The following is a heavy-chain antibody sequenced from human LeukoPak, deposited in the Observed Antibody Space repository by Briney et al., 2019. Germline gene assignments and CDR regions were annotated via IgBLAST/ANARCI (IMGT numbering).Heavy chain of an antibody. CDR1: GFNFRSYG. V-gene: IGHV3-30*18. CDR2: ISYDGTDK. Sequence: GGSLRLSCAASGFNFRSYGMQWVRQAPGKGLEWVTLISYDGTDKYYAASVRGRFTISRDNSKNTLYLQMNSLRAEDTAVYYCAKAISAAGYCSGGSCYPADYWGQGTLVTVSS. J-gene: IGHJ4*02. D-gene: IGHD2-15*01. CDR3: AKAISAAGYCSGGSCYPADY.